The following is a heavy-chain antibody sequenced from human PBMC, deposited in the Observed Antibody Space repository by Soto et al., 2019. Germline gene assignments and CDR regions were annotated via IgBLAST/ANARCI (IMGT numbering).Heavy chain of an antibody. CDR1: GYTFTSCY. J-gene: IGHJ4*02. Sequence: ASVKVSCKASGYTFTSCYIHWVRQAPGQGLEWMGIINPSGGSTSYAQKFQGRVTMTRDTSTSTVYMELSSLRSEDTAVYFCASSSDGPTYWGQGTLVTVSS. V-gene: IGHV1-46*01. CDR2: INPSGGST. CDR3: ASSSDGPTY. D-gene: IGHD5-18*01.